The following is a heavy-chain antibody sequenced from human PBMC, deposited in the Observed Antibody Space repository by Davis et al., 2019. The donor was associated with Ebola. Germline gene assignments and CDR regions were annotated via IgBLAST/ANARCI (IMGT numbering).Heavy chain of an antibody. CDR1: GYSISSGYY. D-gene: IGHD3-10*01. CDR2: IYYSGST. J-gene: IGHJ4*02. V-gene: IGHV4-38-2*02. CDR3: ARKNSMVRGVIIDYFDY. Sequence: SETLSLTCTVSGYSISSGYYWGWIRQPPGKGLEWIGYIYYSGSTYYNPSLKSRVTISVDTSKNQFSLKLSSVTAADTAVYYCARKNSMVRGVIIDYFDYWGQGTLVTVSS.